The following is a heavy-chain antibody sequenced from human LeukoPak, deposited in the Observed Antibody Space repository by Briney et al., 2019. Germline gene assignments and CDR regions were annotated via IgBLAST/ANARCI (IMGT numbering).Heavy chain of an antibody. D-gene: IGHD2-15*01. CDR1: GFIFDDYA. CDR2: ISWNSGSI. CDR3: AKDVSLGYCSGGSCSAHFDY. Sequence: GRSLRLSCAASGFIFDDYAMHWVRQAPGKGLEWVSGISWNSGSIAYADSVKGRFTISRDNAKNSLYLQVNSLRAEDMALYYCAKDVSLGYCSGGSCSAHFDYWGQGTLVTVSS. V-gene: IGHV3-9*03. J-gene: IGHJ4*02.